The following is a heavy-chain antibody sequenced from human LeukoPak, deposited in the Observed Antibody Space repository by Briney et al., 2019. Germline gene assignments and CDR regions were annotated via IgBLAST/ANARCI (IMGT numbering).Heavy chain of an antibody. CDR1: GGSLSGRRYY. J-gene: IGHJ4*02. D-gene: IGHD3-9*01. V-gene: IGHV4-39*01. Sequence: SETLSLTCSVSGGSLSGRRYYWGWLRQPPGRGLEWVGSINYDGATYYNPPLMRRVTMSVDTSKKQVSLELRSGTDADTAVYYCARIMGDYNILPGLYLNYNFDYWGQETLVTVSS. CDR3: ARIMGDYNILPGLYLNYNFDY. CDR2: INYDGAT.